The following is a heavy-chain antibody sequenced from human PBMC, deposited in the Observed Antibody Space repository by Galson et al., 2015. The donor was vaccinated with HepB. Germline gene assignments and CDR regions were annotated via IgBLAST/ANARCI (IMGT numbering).Heavy chain of an antibody. V-gene: IGHV3-23*01. D-gene: IGHD3-22*01. CDR2: ISGSGGST. CDR1: GFTFSSYA. Sequence: SLRLSCAASGFTFSSYAMSWVRQAPGKGLEWVSAISGSGGSTYYADSVKGRFTISRDNAKNSLYLQMNSLRAEDTAVYYCASGGDSSGYPFDYWGQGTLVTVSS. CDR3: ASGGDSSGYPFDY. J-gene: IGHJ4*02.